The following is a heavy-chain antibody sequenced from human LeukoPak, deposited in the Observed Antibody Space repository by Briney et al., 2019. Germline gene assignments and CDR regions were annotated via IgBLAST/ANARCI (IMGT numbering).Heavy chain of an antibody. V-gene: IGHV6-1*01. CDR1: GDSVSSNSAA. CDR2: TYYRSKWYN. CDR3: VRYYYGSGSSQNWFDP. D-gene: IGHD3-10*01. Sequence: SQTLSLTCAISGDSVSSNSAAWNWIRQSPSRGLEWLGRTYYRSKWYNDYAVSVKSRITINPDTSKNQFSLQLNSVTPEDTAVYYCVRYYYGSGSSQNWFDPWGQGTLVTVSS. J-gene: IGHJ5*02.